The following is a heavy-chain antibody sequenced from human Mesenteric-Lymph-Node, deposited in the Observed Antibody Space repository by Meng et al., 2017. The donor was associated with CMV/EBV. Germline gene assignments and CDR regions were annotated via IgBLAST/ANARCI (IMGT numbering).Heavy chain of an antibody. D-gene: IGHD3-22*01. CDR1: GYSFTSYG. CDR2: ISSYNGNT. Sequence: ASVKVSCKASGYSFTSYGISWVRQAPGQGLEWMGWISSYNGNTKYAQKLQGRVTMTTDTSTSTAYMELRSLRSDDTAVYYCARVIDPWYFDFWGRGTLVTVSS. J-gene: IGHJ2*01. CDR3: ARVIDPWYFDF. V-gene: IGHV1-18*01.